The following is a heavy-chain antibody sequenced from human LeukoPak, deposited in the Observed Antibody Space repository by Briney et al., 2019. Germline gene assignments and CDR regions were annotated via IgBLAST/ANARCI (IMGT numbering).Heavy chain of an antibody. J-gene: IGHJ4*02. Sequence: SGTLSLTCGASGGSITTTNWWSCVRQFPGQGLQWIGEGSLEGVRNYNPSLTSRVTMSLDRAKNLLSLNLNSVTAADTAVYYCSRENGAFSPFGYWGQGILVTV. D-gene: IGHD2-8*01. V-gene: IGHV4-4*02. CDR1: GGSITTTNW. CDR2: GSLEGVR. CDR3: SRENGAFSPFGY.